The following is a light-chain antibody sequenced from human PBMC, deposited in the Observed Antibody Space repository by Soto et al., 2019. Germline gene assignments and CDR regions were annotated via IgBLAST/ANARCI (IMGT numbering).Light chain of an antibody. CDR1: NSDVGDYNY. V-gene: IGLV2-11*01. CDR3: CSYTGRYIWL. CDR2: DVS. J-gene: IGLJ2*01. Sequence: QAVVTQPRSVSGSPGQSVTISCTGTNSDVGDYNYVSWYQQHPGKAPRLLIYDVSKRPSGVPDRFSGSKSGNTASLTISGLQGEDEADYFCCSYTGRYIWLFGGGTKLTVL.